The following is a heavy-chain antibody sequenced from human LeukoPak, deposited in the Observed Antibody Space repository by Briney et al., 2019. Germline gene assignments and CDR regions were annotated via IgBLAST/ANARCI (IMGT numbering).Heavy chain of an antibody. CDR3: AGIYDILTGEANFDY. CDR2: INPNSGGT. Sequence: GASVMVSCKASGYTFTGYYKHWVRQAPGQGLEWMGWINPNSGGTNYAQKFQGRVTMTRDTSISTAYMELSRLRSDDTAVYYCAGIYDILTGEANFDYWGQGTLVTVSS. J-gene: IGHJ4*02. V-gene: IGHV1-2*02. CDR1: GYTFTGYY. D-gene: IGHD3-9*01.